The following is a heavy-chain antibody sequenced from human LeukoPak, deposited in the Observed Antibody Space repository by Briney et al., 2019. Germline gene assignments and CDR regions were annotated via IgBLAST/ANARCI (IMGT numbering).Heavy chain of an antibody. D-gene: IGHD2-15*01. CDR3: ARSIVVVVAAEFDP. Sequence: ASVKVSCKASGYTFTGYYVHWVRQAPGQGLEWMGRINPNSGDTNYAQKFQGRVTMTRDTSISTAYMELSRLRSDDTAVYYCARSIVVVVAAEFDPWGQGTLVTVSS. CDR1: GYTFTGYY. V-gene: IGHV1-2*06. CDR2: INPNSGDT. J-gene: IGHJ5*02.